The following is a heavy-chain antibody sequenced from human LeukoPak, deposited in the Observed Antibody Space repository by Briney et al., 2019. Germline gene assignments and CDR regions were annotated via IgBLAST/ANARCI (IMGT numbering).Heavy chain of an antibody. J-gene: IGHJ4*02. D-gene: IGHD3-9*01. Sequence: HPGGSLRLSCAASGFIFSSYALNWVRQAPGKGLEWVSGISGSGYSIYYVDSVKGRFTISRDNSKKTVYLQMNSLRAEDTAVYYCAKSVTGYSTFDYWGQGTLVTVSS. V-gene: IGHV3-23*01. CDR3: AKSVTGYSTFDY. CDR1: GFIFSSYA. CDR2: ISGSGYSI.